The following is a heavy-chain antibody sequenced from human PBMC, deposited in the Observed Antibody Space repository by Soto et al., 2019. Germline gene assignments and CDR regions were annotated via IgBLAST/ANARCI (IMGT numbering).Heavy chain of an antibody. CDR2: IDPSDSYT. CDR1: GYSFTSYW. J-gene: IGHJ5*02. V-gene: IGHV5-10-1*01. D-gene: IGHD6-13*01. Sequence: GGSLKISCKGSGYSFTSYWISWVRQMPGEGLEWMGRIDPSDSYTNYSPSFQGHVTISADKSISTAYLQWSSLKASDTAMYYCASQRRYSSSGGGFDPWGKGTLVTVSS. CDR3: ASQRRYSSSGGGFDP.